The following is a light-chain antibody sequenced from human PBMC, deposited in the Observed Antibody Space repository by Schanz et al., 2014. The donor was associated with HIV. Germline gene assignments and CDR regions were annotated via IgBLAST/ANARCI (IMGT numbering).Light chain of an antibody. V-gene: IGLV1-47*01. CDR2: RND. J-gene: IGLJ2*01. CDR3: QSYDNSLSVFL. CDR1: TSNIETNY. Sequence: QSVPTQPPSASGTPGQTVTISCSGSTSNIETNYVYWFQHLPGTAPTLLIYRNDQRPSGVPDRFSGSKSGTSAPLAISGLQSEDEADYYCQSYDNSLSVFLFGGGTKLTVL.